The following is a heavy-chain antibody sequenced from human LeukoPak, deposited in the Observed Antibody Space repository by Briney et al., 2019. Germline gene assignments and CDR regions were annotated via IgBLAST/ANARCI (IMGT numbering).Heavy chain of an antibody. V-gene: IGHV3-23*01. Sequence: GGSLRLSCAASGFTFSTYAMSWVRQAPGKGLEWVSTISDSGANTYYADSVKGRFTISRDNSKNTLYLQMNSLRAEDTAVYYCARSKKLRDSSGYHGYFDYWGQGTLVTVSS. CDR3: ARSKKLRDSSGYHGYFDY. D-gene: IGHD3-22*01. CDR2: ISDSGANT. CDR1: GFTFSTYA. J-gene: IGHJ4*02.